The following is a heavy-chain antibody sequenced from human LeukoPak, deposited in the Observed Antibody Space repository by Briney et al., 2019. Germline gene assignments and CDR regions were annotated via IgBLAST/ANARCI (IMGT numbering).Heavy chain of an antibody. D-gene: IGHD3-10*01. CDR2: IRYDGSNK. CDR3: AKRYGSGSSLTNWFDP. Sequence: PRGSLRLSCAAAGFTFSINVMHWVRPAPGKGLEWVAFIRYDGSNKYYADSVKGRFTISRDNSKNTLYLQMNSLRAEDTAVYYCAKRYGSGSSLTNWFDPWGQGTLVTVSS. V-gene: IGHV3-30*02. J-gene: IGHJ5*02. CDR1: GFTFSINV.